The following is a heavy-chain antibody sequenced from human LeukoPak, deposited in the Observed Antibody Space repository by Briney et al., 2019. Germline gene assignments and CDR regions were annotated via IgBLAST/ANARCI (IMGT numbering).Heavy chain of an antibody. CDR3: ATWAFYHNLDV. V-gene: IGHV3-43*02. CDR2: KADGSGT. CDR1: GFTIGPYA. D-gene: IGHD2/OR15-2a*01. J-gene: IGHJ6*02. Sequence: GGSLRLSCAASGFTIGPYAMYWVRQGPGRGLEWVSVKADGSGTFYADSVRGRFTTSRDNSKNSLYLQMNSLTSEDTALYYCATWAFYHNLDVWGQGTTVIVSS.